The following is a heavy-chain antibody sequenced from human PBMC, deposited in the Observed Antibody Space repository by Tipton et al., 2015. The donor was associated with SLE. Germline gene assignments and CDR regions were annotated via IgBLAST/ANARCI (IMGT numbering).Heavy chain of an antibody. CDR3: ARDQGGESGPGAFDI. V-gene: IGHV3-48*03. Sequence: SLRLSCAASGFTFSSYEMNWVRQAPGKGLEWVSYISSSGSTIYYADSVKGRFTISRDNAKNSLYLQMNSLRAEDTAVYYCARDQGGESGPGAFDIWGQGKMVTVSS. CDR2: ISSSGSTI. J-gene: IGHJ3*02. D-gene: IGHD3-3*01. CDR1: GFTFSSYE.